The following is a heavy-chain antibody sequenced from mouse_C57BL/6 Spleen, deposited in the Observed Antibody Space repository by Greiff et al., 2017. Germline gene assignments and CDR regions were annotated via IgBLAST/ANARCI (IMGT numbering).Heavy chain of an antibody. CDR1: GYTFTDYE. V-gene: IGHV1-15*01. CDR2: IDPETGGT. CDR3: TGIYYDYPYFDY. J-gene: IGHJ2*01. Sequence: QVQLQQSGAELVRPGASVTLSCKASGYTFTDYEMHWVKQTPVHGLEWIGAIDPETGGTAYNQKFKGKAILTADKSSSTAYMELRSLTSEDSAVYYCTGIYYDYPYFDYWGQGTTLTVSS. D-gene: IGHD2-4*01.